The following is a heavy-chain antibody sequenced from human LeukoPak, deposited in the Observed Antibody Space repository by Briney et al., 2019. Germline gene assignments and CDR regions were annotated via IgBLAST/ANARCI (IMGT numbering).Heavy chain of an antibody. J-gene: IGHJ4*02. D-gene: IGHD6-6*01. CDR1: GGSISDYY. Sequence: PSETLPLTCTVSGGSISDYYWSWIRQSPGKGLEWIGYVYYSGSTSYNPSLKSRVTISVDTSKNQFSLKVSSVTAADTALYYCARGHLVFAYWGQGTLVTVSS. CDR3: ARGHLVFAY. V-gene: IGHV4-59*01. CDR2: VYYSGST.